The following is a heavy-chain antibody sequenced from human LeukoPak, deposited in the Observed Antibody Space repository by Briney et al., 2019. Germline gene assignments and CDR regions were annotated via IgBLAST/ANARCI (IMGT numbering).Heavy chain of an antibody. CDR3: ARVDSGRFYFDY. CDR2: IYSGSRT. CDR1: GFTVSSNY. D-gene: IGHD6-19*01. Sequence: GGSLRLSCAVSGFTVSSNYMSWARQAPGKGLEWVSIIYSGSRTDYADSVKGRFTISRDNSKDRLHLQTNSLRPEDTAVYYCARVDSGRFYFDYWGQGTLVTVSS. J-gene: IGHJ4*02. V-gene: IGHV3-66*01.